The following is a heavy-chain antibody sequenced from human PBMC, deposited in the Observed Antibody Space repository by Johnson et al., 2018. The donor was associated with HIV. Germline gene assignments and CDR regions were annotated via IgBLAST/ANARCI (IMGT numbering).Heavy chain of an antibody. CDR1: GFIFSDYY. V-gene: IGHV3-11*04. CDR3: ARDKYGSGGSCYLDAFDI. J-gene: IGHJ3*02. D-gene: IGHD2-15*01. CDR2: ISFSDSTI. Sequence: QVQLVESGGGLVKPGGSLRLSCVASGFIFSDYYMSWIRQAPGKGLEWVSYISFSDSTIYSADSVKGRFTISRDNAKNSLYLQMNSLRVEDTAVYYCARDKYGSGGSCYLDAFDIWGQGTMVIVSS.